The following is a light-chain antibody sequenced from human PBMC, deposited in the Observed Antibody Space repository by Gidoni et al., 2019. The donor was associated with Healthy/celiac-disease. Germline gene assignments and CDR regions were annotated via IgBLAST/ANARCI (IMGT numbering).Light chain of an antibody. CDR1: SSAVGSYNL. J-gene: IGLJ3*02. V-gene: IGLV2-23*01. Sequence: QSALTQPASVSGSPGPSITISCTGTSSAVGSYNLVSWYQPHPGKAPKLMIYEGSKRPSGVSNRCSGYKSGNTASLTISGLQAEDEADYYCCSYAGSSTWGVFGGGTKLTVL. CDR3: CSYAGSSTWGV. CDR2: EGS.